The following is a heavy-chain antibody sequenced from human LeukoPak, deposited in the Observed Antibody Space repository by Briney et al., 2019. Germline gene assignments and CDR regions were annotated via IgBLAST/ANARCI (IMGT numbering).Heavy chain of an antibody. V-gene: IGHV4-39*07. D-gene: IGHD1-26*01. CDR1: GGSISSCYYY. CDR3: VRVKGGSIPDS. Sequence: SETLSLTCTVSGGSISSCYYYWGWIRQPPGKGLEWVATISYSGSTYYNASVKSRVTISTDTSKNQFSLSLRSVTAADTPVYYCVRVKGGSIPDSWGQGTLVTVPP. J-gene: IGHJ4*02. CDR2: ISYSGST.